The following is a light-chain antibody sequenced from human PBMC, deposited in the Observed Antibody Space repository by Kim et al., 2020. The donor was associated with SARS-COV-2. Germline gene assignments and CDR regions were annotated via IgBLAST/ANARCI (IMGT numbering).Light chain of an antibody. CDR2: EAS. CDR3: QQYSSYSS. J-gene: IGKJ4*01. V-gene: IGKV1-5*03. Sequence: SATVGGRVTITCRAGESIGYWLAWYQQKPGKAPKLLIYEASSLESGVPSRCSGSGSGTEITLTITSLQPDDFATYYWQQYSSYSSFGRGTKVDIK. CDR1: ESIGYW.